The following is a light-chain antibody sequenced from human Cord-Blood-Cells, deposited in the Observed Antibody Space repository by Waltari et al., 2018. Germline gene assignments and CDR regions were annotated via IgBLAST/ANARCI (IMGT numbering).Light chain of an antibody. CDR3: SSYTSSSTYV. V-gene: IGLV2-14*01. CDR2: DVS. CDR1: SNEVGGYNY. Sequence: QSALTKPASVSGSPGKSNTISCTGTSNEVGGYNYVAWYQQHPGKDPKLMIYDVSNRPARVSNLFSGSRSGNTASPTISGLQAEDEADYYCSSYTSSSTYVCGTGTKVTVL. J-gene: IGLJ1*01.